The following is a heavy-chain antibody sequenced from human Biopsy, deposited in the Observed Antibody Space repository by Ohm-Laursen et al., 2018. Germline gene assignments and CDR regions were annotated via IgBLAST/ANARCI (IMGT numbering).Heavy chain of an antibody. V-gene: IGHV1-46*01. J-gene: IGHJ6*02. Sequence: SVKVSCKVSGNTFATYHIHWVRQAPGQGLEWMGVISPSGATTSFSQKFQGRITMTRDTSTGTVYMDLNSLGSEDTAVYYCARAGVGSDGTDSYYYGMDVWGPGSTVTVSS. CDR3: ARAGVGSDGTDSYYYGMDV. D-gene: IGHD5-24*01. CDR2: ISPSGATT. CDR1: GNTFATYH.